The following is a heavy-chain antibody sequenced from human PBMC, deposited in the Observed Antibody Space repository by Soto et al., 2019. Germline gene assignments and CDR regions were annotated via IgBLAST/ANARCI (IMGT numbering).Heavy chain of an antibody. V-gene: IGHV3-23*01. CDR1: GFTFSSYV. J-gene: IGHJ4*02. CDR3: AKDTGPMVLGVGFES. D-gene: IGHD3-10*01. Sequence: PGGSLRLSCAASGFTFSSYVMSWVRQAPGKGLEWVSAISGSGGSTYYADSVKGRFTISRDNSKSTLYLQMNSLRAEDTAVYYCAKDTGPMVLGVGFESWGQGTLVTVXS. CDR2: ISGSGGST.